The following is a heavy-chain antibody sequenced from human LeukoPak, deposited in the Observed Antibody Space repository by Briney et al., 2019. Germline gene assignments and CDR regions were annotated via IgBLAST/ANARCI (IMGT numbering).Heavy chain of an antibody. CDR3: ARLSAP. CDR2: INPKNGDT. CDR1: GYPFSDYY. V-gene: IGHV1-2*02. Sequence: GASVKVSCKTSGYPFSDYYIHWIRQASGQGLESMGWINPKNGDTKYAQRSQGRLTITMDTSIDTVYMELRSLRYDDTAVYYCARLSAPWGQGTLVTVSS. J-gene: IGHJ5*02.